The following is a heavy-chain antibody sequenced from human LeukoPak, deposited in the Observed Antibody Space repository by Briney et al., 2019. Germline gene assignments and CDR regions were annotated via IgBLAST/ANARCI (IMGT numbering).Heavy chain of an antibody. CDR2: INHSGST. CDR1: DGSFSGYD. D-gene: IGHD3-10*01. J-gene: IGHJ4*02. V-gene: IGHV4-34*01. Sequence: SETLSLTCAVYDGSFSGYDWSWIRQPPGKGLEWIGEINHSGSTNYNPSLKSRVTISVDTSKNQFSLKLSSVTAADTAVYYCARGLVDYGSGSYYNIDYWGQGTLVTVSS. CDR3: ARGLVDYGSGSYYNIDY.